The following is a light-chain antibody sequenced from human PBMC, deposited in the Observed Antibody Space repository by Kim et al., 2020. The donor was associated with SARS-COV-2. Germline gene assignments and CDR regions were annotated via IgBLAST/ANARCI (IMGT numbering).Light chain of an antibody. CDR3: QSYDSSLSASV. J-gene: IGLJ3*02. CDR2: NNN. CDR1: RFNIGGRFV. Sequence: QRVTISCTGGRFNIGGRFVVHWYQHLPGAVPKLLIYNNNNRPSGVPERFSGSKSGTSASLAITGLQAEDEAVYYCQSYDSSLSASVFGGGTQLTVL. V-gene: IGLV1-40*01.